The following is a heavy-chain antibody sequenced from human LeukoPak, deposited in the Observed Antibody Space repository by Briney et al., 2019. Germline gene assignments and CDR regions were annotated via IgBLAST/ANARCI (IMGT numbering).Heavy chain of an antibody. Sequence: SQTLSHTCTVSGGSISSGGYYWSWIRQPPGKGLEWIGYIYHSGSTYYSPSLKSRVTISVDRSKNQFSLKLSSVTAADTAVYYCARGGSSARYFDYWGQGTLVTVSS. CDR3: ARGGSSARYFDY. D-gene: IGHD6-6*01. V-gene: IGHV4-30-2*01. CDR2: IYHSGST. CDR1: GGSISSGGYY. J-gene: IGHJ4*02.